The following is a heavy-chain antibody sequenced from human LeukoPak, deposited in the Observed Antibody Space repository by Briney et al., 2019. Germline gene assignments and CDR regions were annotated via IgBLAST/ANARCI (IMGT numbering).Heavy chain of an antibody. Sequence: SETLSLTCTVSGGSVSSGSYYWSWIRQPPGKGLEWIGYIYYSGSTYYNPSLKSRVTISVDTSKNQFSLKLSSVTAADTAVYYCARGGLAVFDYRGQGTLVTVSS. V-gene: IGHV4-61*01. CDR2: IYYSGST. CDR3: ARGGLAVFDY. D-gene: IGHD6-19*01. J-gene: IGHJ4*02. CDR1: GGSVSSGSYY.